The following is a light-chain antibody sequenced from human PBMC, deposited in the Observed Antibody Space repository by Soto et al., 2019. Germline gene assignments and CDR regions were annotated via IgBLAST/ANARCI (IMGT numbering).Light chain of an antibody. J-gene: IGLJ3*02. CDR2: EVR. Sequence: QYVRTQPTAVSGSPGQSITIACTGNNRDVGSYNLVSWYQQRPGEAPKLIISEVRNRPSGISYRFTGSKSGNTASLTISGLQAEDEADYYCSSYTTTSTLVFGGGTKVTVL. CDR1: NRDVGSYNL. V-gene: IGLV2-14*01. CDR3: SSYTTTSTLV.